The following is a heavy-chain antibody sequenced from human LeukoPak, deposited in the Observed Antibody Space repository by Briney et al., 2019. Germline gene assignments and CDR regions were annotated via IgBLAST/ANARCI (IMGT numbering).Heavy chain of an antibody. V-gene: IGHV3-7*01. CDR3: ARLDASGLDY. Sequence: PGGSLRLSCAASGFTFSSYWMNWVRQAPGKGLEWVAHIKKDGSDKYYVDSVKGRFTISRDNAKNSLYLQMNSLRVEDTAVYYCARLDASGLDYWGQGTLVTVSS. D-gene: IGHD6-19*01. CDR1: GFTFSSYW. J-gene: IGHJ4*02. CDR2: IKKDGSDK.